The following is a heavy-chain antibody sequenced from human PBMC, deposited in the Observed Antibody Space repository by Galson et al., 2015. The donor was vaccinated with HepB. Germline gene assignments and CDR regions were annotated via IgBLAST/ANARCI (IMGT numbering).Heavy chain of an antibody. J-gene: IGHJ4*02. Sequence: PALVKPTQTLTLTCTFSGFSLSTSAVGVGWIRQPPGKALEWLALIYWNDDKRYSPSLKNRLTITKDTSKNQVVLTMTNMDPADTGTYYCALSRKLGMNFDYWGQGTLVTVSS. CDR1: GFSLSTSAVG. CDR2: IYWNDDK. V-gene: IGHV2-5*01. CDR3: ALSRKLGMNFDY. D-gene: IGHD7-27*01.